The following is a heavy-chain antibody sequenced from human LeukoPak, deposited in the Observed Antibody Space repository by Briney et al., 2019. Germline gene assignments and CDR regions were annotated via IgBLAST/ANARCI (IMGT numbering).Heavy chain of an antibody. D-gene: IGHD3-22*01. CDR1: GYTFTSYG. CDR2: ISAYNGNT. CDR3: ARDRAYYYDSSGYSDLDY. Sequence: ASVKVSCKASGYTFTSYGISWVRQAPGQGLEWMGWISAYNGNTNYAQKLQGRVTMTTDTSTSTAYMELRSLRSDDTAVYYCARDRAYYYDSSGYSDLDYWGQGTLVTVSS. V-gene: IGHV1-18*01. J-gene: IGHJ4*02.